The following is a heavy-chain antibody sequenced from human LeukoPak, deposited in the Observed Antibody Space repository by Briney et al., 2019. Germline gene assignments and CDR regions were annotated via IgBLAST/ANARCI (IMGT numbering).Heavy chain of an antibody. V-gene: IGHV3-74*01. CDR2: INSDGSRI. D-gene: IGHD5-12*01. CDR3: ARAPQIGFSGFDKNY. CDR1: GFTLSDYW. J-gene: IGHJ4*02. Sequence: PGGSLRLSCAASGFTLSDYWMHWVRQAPGKGLVWVSRINSDGSRIIYADSVKGRFTISRDKAKNTVYLQMNSLRADDTAVYFCARAPQIGFSGFDKNYWGQGTLVTVSS.